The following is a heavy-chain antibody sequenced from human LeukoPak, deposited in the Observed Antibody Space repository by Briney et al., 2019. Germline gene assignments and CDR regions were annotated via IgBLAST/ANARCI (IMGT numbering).Heavy chain of an antibody. J-gene: IGHJ6*02. CDR3: ARGLNSSPFYGMDV. V-gene: IGHV3-64*01. D-gene: IGHD6-13*01. CDR2: ISSNGGST. CDR1: GFTFSSYA. Sequence: GGSLRLSCAASGFTFSSYAMHRVRQAPGKGLEYVSAISSNGGSTYYANSVKGRFTISRDNSKNTLYLQMGSLRAEDMAVYYCARGLNSSPFYGMDVWGQGTTVTVSS.